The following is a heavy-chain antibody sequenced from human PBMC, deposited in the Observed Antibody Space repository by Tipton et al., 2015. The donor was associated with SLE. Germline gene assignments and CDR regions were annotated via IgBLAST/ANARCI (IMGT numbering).Heavy chain of an antibody. CDR3: GGGNYFDYYMDV. V-gene: IGHV4-4*08. CDR2: IYSSGST. Sequence: TLSLTCTVSGASISDHYWTWIRQPPGKGLEWIGYIYSSGSTTYTPSLKSRIAISVDTSTMQFSLRLTSVTAADMAVYYCGGGNYFDYYMDVWGKGTTVTVSS. D-gene: IGHD3-22*01. CDR1: GASISDHY. J-gene: IGHJ6*03.